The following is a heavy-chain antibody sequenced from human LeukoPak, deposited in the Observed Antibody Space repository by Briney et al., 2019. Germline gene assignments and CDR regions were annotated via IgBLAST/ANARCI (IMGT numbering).Heavy chain of an antibody. CDR3: AREGSSGWMYYFDY. D-gene: IGHD6-19*01. CDR2: ISYDGSNK. J-gene: IGHJ4*02. CDR1: GFTFSNYA. Sequence: GGSLRLSCAASGFTFSNYAMHWVRQAPGKGLEWVAVISYDGSNKYYADSVKGRFTISRDNSKNTLYLQMNSLGAEDTAVYYCAREGSSGWMYYFDYWGQGTLVTVSS. V-gene: IGHV3-30-3*01.